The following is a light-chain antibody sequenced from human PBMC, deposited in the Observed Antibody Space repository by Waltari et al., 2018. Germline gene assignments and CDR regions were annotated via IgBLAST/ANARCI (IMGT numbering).Light chain of an antibody. Sequence: DIQMTQSPSTLSASVGDRVTITCRASQSISSWLAWFQNKPGKAPNLLIYKATTLESGVPSTFSGSGSGTEFTLTITSLQPDDFATYYCQQYNSHLLTFGGGTKVEIK. J-gene: IGKJ4*01. V-gene: IGKV1-5*03. CDR2: KAT. CDR3: QQYNSHLLT. CDR1: QSISSW.